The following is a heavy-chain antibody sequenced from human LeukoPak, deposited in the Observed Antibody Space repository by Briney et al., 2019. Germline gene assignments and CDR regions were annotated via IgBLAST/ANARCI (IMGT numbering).Heavy chain of an antibody. CDR3: ARDPDYYYGMDV. V-gene: IGHV3-53*01. CDR2: IYSGGST. CDR1: EFTVSSNY. J-gene: IGHJ6*02. Sequence: GGSLRLSCAASEFTVSSNYMSWVRQAPGKGLEWVSVIYSGGSTYYADSVKGRFTVSRDNSKNTLYLQMNSLRAEDTAVYYCARDPDYYYGMDVWGQGTTVTVSS.